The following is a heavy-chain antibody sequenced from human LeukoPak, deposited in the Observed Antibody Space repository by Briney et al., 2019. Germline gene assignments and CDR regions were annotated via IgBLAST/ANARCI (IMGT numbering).Heavy chain of an antibody. Sequence: ASVTVSCTSSGGTFSSYDISWVRQAPGQGLEWMGGIIPIFGTANYAQKFQGRVTITADESTSTAYMELSSLRSEDTAVYYCASDTGYSRTLSIYYGMDVWGQGTTVTVSS. CDR1: GGTFSSYD. CDR2: IIPIFGTA. V-gene: IGHV1-69*13. D-gene: IGHD6-13*01. J-gene: IGHJ6*02. CDR3: ASDTGYSRTLSIYYGMDV.